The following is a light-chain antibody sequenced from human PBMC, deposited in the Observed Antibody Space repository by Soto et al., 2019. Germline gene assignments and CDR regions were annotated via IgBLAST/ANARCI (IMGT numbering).Light chain of an antibody. CDR3: QQYNNYGSWT. V-gene: IGKV1-5*03. CDR2: KAS. J-gene: IGKJ1*01. CDR1: QSISGW. Sequence: DIQMTQSPSTLSASVGDRVTITCLASQSISGWLAWYQQNPGKAPKLLIYKASTLESGVPSRFSGSGSGTEFTLTISSLQPDDFATYYCQQYNNYGSWTFGQGTKVEIK.